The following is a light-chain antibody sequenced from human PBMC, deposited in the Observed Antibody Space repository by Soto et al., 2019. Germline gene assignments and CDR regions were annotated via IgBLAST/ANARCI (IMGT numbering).Light chain of an antibody. CDR3: QHYGGSLRT. CDR2: DAS. V-gene: IGKV3-20*01. J-gene: IGKJ1*01. CDR1: QSVSSY. Sequence: EIVLTQSPATLSLSPVERATLSCRASQSVSSYLAWYQQKPGQAPRLLIYDASTRATGNPDRFSGSGSGTDFTLTISRLEPEDFAVYYCQHYGGSLRTFGQGTKVDIK.